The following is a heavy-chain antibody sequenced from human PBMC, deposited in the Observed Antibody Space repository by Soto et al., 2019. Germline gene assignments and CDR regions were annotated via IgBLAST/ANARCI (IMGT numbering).Heavy chain of an antibody. CDR3: ARWELLTGFDY. V-gene: IGHV3-48*03. D-gene: IGHD1-26*01. CDR1: GFTFSTSE. Sequence: EVQLVESGGGLVQPGGSLRLSCAASGFTFSTSEMSWVRQAPGKGLEWVSYVSSSGTTIYYADSVKGRFTISRDNAKKSLYLQINSLRAEDTAVYYCARWELLTGFDYWGQGTLVTVSS. J-gene: IGHJ4*02. CDR2: VSSSGTTI.